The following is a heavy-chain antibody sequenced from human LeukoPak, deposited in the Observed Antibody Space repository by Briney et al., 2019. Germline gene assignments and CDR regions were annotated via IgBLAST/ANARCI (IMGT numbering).Heavy chain of an antibody. D-gene: IGHD3-22*01. Sequence: GGSLRLSCAASGFTFSSYAMSWVRQTPGRGLEWASGISGSGGSTYYADPVKGRFTISRDSSKNTLYLQMNSLRVEDTAVYYCAKGGGAYYSDSSTYSAPFEHWGQGTLVTVSS. CDR3: AKGGGAYYSDSSTYSAPFEH. CDR2: ISGSGGST. J-gene: IGHJ4*02. CDR1: GFTFSSYA. V-gene: IGHV3-23*01.